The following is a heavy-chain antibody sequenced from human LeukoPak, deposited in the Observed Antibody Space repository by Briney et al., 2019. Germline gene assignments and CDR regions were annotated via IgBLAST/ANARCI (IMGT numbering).Heavy chain of an antibody. D-gene: IGHD6-19*01. J-gene: IGHJ6*02. CDR1: GFSNYA. CDR3: AKEEKWLADSYGLDV. CDR2: ISGDGSAT. V-gene: IGHV3-23*01. Sequence: GGSLRLSCAASGFSNYAMAWVRQAPGKGLEWVSAISGDGSATYYGNSVKGRFTISRDNSKNTLDLQMNSLRAEDTAVYYCAKEEKWLADSYGLDVWGQGTTVTVSS.